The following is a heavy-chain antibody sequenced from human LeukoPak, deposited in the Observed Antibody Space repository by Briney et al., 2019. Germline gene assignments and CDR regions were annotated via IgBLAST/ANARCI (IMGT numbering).Heavy chain of an antibody. D-gene: IGHD1-26*01. CDR2: IYYSGST. CDR3: ARGGWELPPHYFDY. Sequence: SETLSLTCTVSGGSISSYYWSWIRQPPGKGLGWIGYIYYSGSTNYNPSLKSRVTISVDTSKNQFSLKLSSVTAADTAVYYCARGGWELPPHYFDYWGQGTLVTVSS. CDR1: GGSISSYY. J-gene: IGHJ4*02. V-gene: IGHV4-59*01.